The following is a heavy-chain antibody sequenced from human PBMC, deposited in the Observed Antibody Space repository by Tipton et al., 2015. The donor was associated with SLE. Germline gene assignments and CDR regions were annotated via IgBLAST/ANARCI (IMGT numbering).Heavy chain of an antibody. CDR2: ISGSGGST. CDR1: GFTFTAYG. J-gene: IGHJ4*02. CDR3: AKDGWDDSSGYYWADN. Sequence: SLRLSCTASGFTFTAYGMHWVRQAPGKGLEWVSAISGSGGSTYYADSVKGRFTISRDNSKNTLYLQMNSLRAEDTAVYYCAKDGWDDSSGYYWADNWGQGTLVTVSS. D-gene: IGHD3-22*01. V-gene: IGHV3-23*01.